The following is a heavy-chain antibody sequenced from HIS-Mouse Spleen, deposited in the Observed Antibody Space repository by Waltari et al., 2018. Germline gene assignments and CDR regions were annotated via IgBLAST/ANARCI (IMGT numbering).Heavy chain of an antibody. CDR2: IYYSGSR. Sequence: QLQLQESGPGLVKPSETLSLTCTVSGGSISSSSYYWGWIRQPPGKGLEWIGSIYYSGSRYCNPSRKSGVTMSVDTSKNLFSLKLGSGTAADTAVYYCARAPTGFLEWFDAFDIWGQGTMVTVSS. D-gene: IGHD3-3*01. J-gene: IGHJ3*02. CDR1: GGSISSSSYY. V-gene: IGHV4-39*07. CDR3: ARAPTGFLEWFDAFDI.